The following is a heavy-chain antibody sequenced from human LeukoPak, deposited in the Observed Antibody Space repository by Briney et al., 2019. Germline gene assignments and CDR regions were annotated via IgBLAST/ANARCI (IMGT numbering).Heavy chain of an antibody. J-gene: IGHJ3*02. CDR1: GGSITSHY. Sequence: PSETLSLTCTVSGGSITSHYWSWIRQPPGKGLEWIGNIYNSASTHYNLSLKSRVTIPVDTSKNHLSLRLSSVTAADTAIYYCARHSRPGYGGYENAFDIWGQGTMVTVSS. V-gene: IGHV4-59*08. D-gene: IGHD5-12*01. CDR3: ARHSRPGYGGYENAFDI. CDR2: IYNSAST.